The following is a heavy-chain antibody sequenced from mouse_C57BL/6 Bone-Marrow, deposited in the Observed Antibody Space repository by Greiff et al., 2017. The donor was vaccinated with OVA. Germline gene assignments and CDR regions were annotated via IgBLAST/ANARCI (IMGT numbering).Heavy chain of an antibody. CDR2: INPSSGYT. J-gene: IGHJ1*03. CDR3: ASPLYYGSSYGYFDV. CDR1: GYTFTSYT. D-gene: IGHD1-1*01. Sequence: VQLQQSGAELARPGASVKMSCKASGYTFTSYTMHWVKQRPGQGLEWIGYINPSSGYTKYNQKFKDKATLTADKSSSTAYMQLSSLTSEDSAVYYCASPLYYGSSYGYFDVWGTGTTVTVSS. V-gene: IGHV1-4*01.